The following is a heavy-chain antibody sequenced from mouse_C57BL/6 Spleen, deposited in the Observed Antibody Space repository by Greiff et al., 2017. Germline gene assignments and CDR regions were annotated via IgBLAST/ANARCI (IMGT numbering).Heavy chain of an antibody. CDR3: ARAYYSNYEFAC. D-gene: IGHD2-5*01. J-gene: IGHJ3*01. CDR2: FHPYNDDT. CDR1: GYTFTTYP. Sequence: QVQQQQSGAELVKPGASVKMSCKASGYTFTTYPIAWMKQNHGKSLEWIGNFHPYNDDTKYNEKFKGKATLTVEKSSNTAYLELSRLTSDDSAVYYCARAYYSNYEFACWGKGTLVTVSA. V-gene: IGHV1-47*01.